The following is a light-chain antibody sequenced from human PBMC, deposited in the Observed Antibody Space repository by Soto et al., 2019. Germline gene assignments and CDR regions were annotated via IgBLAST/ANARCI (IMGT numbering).Light chain of an antibody. V-gene: IGKV4-1*01. CDR3: QLYGSSAYT. CDR2: WAS. CDR1: QSVLYSSNNKNY. J-gene: IGKJ2*01. Sequence: DIVMTQSPDSLAVSLGERATINCKSSQSVLYSSNNKNYLAWYQQKPGQPPKLLIYWASTRESGVPDRFSGSGSGTDFTLTISSLEAEDVAVYYCQLYGSSAYTFGQGTKLEIK.